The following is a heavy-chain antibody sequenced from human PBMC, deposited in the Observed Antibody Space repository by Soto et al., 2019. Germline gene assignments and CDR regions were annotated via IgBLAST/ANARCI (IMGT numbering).Heavy chain of an antibody. J-gene: IGHJ4*02. V-gene: IGHV4-59*01. CDR1: GGSISSYY. CDR2: IYYSGST. Sequence: SETLSLTCTVSGGSISSYYWSWIRQPPGKGLEWIGYIYYSGSTNYNPSLKSRVTISVDTSKNQFSLKLSSVTAADTAVYYCAGGGYSSSLFYWGQGTLVTVSS. CDR3: AGGGYSSSLFY. D-gene: IGHD6-13*01.